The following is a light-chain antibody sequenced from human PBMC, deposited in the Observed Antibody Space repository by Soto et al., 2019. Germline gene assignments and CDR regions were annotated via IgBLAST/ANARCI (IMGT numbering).Light chain of an antibody. CDR1: QSVSSSY. CDR3: QHYGSSPYT. CDR2: GAS. J-gene: IGKJ2*01. V-gene: IGKV3-20*01. Sequence: EIVLTQSPGTLSLSPGERATLSCRTSQSVSSSYLAWYQQKPGQAPRLLIYGASSRATGIADRFSGSGSGTDFSLTISRLEPEDFAEYYCQHYGSSPYTFGLGAKLEIK.